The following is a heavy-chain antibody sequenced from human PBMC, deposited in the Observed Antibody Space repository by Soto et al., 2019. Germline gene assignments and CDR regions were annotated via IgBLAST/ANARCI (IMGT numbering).Heavy chain of an antibody. CDR3: ARDKSVGYYDFWSGYYEPLDY. V-gene: IGHV3-33*01. J-gene: IGHJ4*02. D-gene: IGHD3-3*01. Sequence: GGSLRLSCAASGLTFSSYGMHWVRQAPGKGLEWVAVIWYDGSNKYYADSVKDRFTISRDNSKNTLYLQMNSLRAEDTAVYYCARDKSVGYYDFWSGYYEPLDYWGQGTLVTVSS. CDR1: GLTFSSYG. CDR2: IWYDGSNK.